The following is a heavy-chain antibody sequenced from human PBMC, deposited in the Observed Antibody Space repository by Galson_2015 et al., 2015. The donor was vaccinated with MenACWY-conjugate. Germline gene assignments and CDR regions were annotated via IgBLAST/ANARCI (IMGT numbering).Heavy chain of an antibody. D-gene: IGHD3-22*01. CDR2: IDPSESHT. V-gene: IGHV5-10-1*01. J-gene: IGHJ4*02. CDR3: ARISSGIYDNSSYSPPFDY. Sequence: QSGAEVKKPGEPLRISCKGSGYNFADNWIFWVRQMPGKGLEWMGRIDPSESHTTYSPSFQGHVTMSVDKSINTAYLQWSSLKASDTAMYYCARISSGIYDNSSYSPPFDYWGQGTLVTVSS. CDR1: GYNFADNW.